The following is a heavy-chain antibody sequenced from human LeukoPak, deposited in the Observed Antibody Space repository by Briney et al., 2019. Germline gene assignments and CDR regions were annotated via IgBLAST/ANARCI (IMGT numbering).Heavy chain of an antibody. CDR2: VRSKADGGTT. CDR3: TTVRPGTSGYSY. J-gene: IGHJ4*02. D-gene: IGHD3-22*01. CDR1: GFTFSSAW. Sequence: GGSLRLSCAASGFTFSSAWMTWVRQAPGKGLEWVGRVRSKADGGTTDYAAPAKGRFTISRDDSKNTVLLQMNSLKTEDTAVYYCTTVRPGTSGYSYWGEGTLVTVSS. V-gene: IGHV3-15*01.